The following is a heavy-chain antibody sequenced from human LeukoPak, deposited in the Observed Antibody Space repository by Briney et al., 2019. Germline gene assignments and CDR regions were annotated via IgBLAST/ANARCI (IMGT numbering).Heavy chain of an antibody. D-gene: IGHD2-15*01. CDR3: ARDSQDIVVVVAATPDGFDI. J-gene: IGHJ3*02. CDR2: IDGSGGSI. V-gene: IGHV3-23*01. Sequence: PGGSLRLSCAASGFTFSNYAMSWVRQAPGKGLEWVSAIDGSGGSIYYADSVKGRFTISRDNAKNSLYLQMNSLRAEDTAVYYCARDSQDIVVVVAATPDGFDIWGQGTMVTVSS. CDR1: GFTFSNYA.